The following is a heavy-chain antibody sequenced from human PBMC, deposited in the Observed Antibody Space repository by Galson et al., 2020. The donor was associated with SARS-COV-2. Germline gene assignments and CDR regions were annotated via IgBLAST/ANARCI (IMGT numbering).Heavy chain of an antibody. J-gene: IGHJ4*02. CDR2: IDWDDDI. Sequence: SGPTLVKPTQTLILTCTFSGFSLHTSGMRVSWIRQSPGKALEWLARIDWDDDIFYNTSLRTRLTISKHTSKNQVVLTMTNVDPVDTATYYCARCPTSSVVQSHFDYWGQGILVTVSA. CDR3: ARCPTSSVVQSHFDY. D-gene: IGHD2-2*01. V-gene: IGHV2-70*04. CDR1: GFSLHTSGMR.